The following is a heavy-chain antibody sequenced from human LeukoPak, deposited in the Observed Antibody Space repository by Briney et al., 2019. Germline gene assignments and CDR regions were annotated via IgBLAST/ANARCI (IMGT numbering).Heavy chain of an antibody. D-gene: IGHD6-13*01. V-gene: IGHV1-18*01. J-gene: IGHJ6*03. CDR2: ISAYNGNT. CDR1: GYTFTSYG. CDR3: ARDGSSSWYQNYYYMDV. Sequence: GASVKLSCKASGYTFTSYGISWVRQPPGQGLEWMGWISAYNGNTNYSQKLQGRVTMTTDTSTSTAYMELRSLRSDDTAVYYCARDGSSSWYQNYYYMDVWGKGTTVTVSS.